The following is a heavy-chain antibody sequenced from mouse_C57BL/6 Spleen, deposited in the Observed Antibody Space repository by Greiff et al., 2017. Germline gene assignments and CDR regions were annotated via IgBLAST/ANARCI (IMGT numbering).Heavy chain of an antibody. D-gene: IGHD4-1*01. CDR3: ARERTGTDY. CDR1: GYAFSSSW. J-gene: IGHJ2*01. Sequence: QVQLQQSGPELVKPGASVKISCKASGYAFSSSWMNWVKRRPGKGLEWIRRIYPGDGDTNYNGKFKGKATLTADKSSSTAYMQLSSLTSEDSAVYFCARERTGTDYWGQGTTLTVSS. V-gene: IGHV1-82*01. CDR2: IYPGDGDT.